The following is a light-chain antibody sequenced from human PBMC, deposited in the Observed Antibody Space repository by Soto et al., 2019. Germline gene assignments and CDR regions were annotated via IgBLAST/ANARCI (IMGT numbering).Light chain of an antibody. CDR2: QDN. J-gene: IGLJ3*02. V-gene: IGLV3-1*01. Sequence: SYELTQPPSVSVSPGQTAIITCSGDKLGNKYTCWYQQKPGQSPVLVIYQDNKRPSGIPERFSGSNSGNTATLTISGTQAMDEADYYCQAWDSRSYEVFGGGTKVTVL. CDR3: QAWDSRSYEV. CDR1: KLGNKY.